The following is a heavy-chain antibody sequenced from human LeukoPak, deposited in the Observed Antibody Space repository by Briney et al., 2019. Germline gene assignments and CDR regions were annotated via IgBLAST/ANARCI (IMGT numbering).Heavy chain of an antibody. D-gene: IGHD6-6*01. CDR2: IRYDGTKT. J-gene: IGHJ4*02. V-gene: IGHV3-30*02. CDR3: AKAPAAARPYYFDY. Sequence: GGSLRLSCTASGFQFSRNGMHWVRQAPGKGLEWVAFIRYDGTKTFYGDSVRGRFTISRDNSKNTLYLEMNSLRHEDTAVYSCAKAPAAARPYYFDYWGQGTLVTVSS. CDR1: GFQFSRNG.